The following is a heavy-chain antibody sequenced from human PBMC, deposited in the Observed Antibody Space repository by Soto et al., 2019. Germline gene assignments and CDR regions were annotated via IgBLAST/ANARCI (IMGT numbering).Heavy chain of an antibody. V-gene: IGHV4-31*03. D-gene: IGHD3-10*01. CDR2: IYYSGST. CDR3: ARDSSAMVRGRPYYYYGMDV. CDR1: GGSISSGGYY. J-gene: IGHJ6*02. Sequence: QVQLQESGPGLVKPSQTLSLTCTVSGGSISSGGYYWSWIRQHPGKGLEWIGYIYYSGSTYYNPSLKSRVTISVDTSKSQFSLKLSSVTAADTAVYYCARDSSAMVRGRPYYYYGMDVWGQGTTVTVSS.